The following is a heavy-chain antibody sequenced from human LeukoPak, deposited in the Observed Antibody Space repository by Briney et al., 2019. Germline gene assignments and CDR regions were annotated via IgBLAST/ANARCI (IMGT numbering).Heavy chain of an antibody. CDR3: AKDWRPATAIPGFWY. CDR1: GFTFSSYA. CDR2: ISGSGGST. D-gene: IGHD2-2*02. J-gene: IGHJ4*02. V-gene: IGHV3-23*01. Sequence: GGSLRLSCAASGFTFSSYAMSWVRQAPGKGLESVSAISGSGGSTYYTDSVKGRFTISRDNSKNTLYLQMNSLRAEDTAVYYCAKDWRPATAIPGFWYWGQGTLVTVSS.